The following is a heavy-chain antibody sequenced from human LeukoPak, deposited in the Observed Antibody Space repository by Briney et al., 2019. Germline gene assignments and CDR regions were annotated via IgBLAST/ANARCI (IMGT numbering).Heavy chain of an antibody. CDR3: ARVQLGYCSSTSCYTFDY. V-gene: IGHV3-30-3*01. CDR1: GFTFSSYA. Sequence: PGGSLRLSCAASGFTFSSYAMHWVRQAPGKGLEWVAVISYDGSNKYYADSVKGRFTISRDNSKNTLYLQMNSLRAEDTAVYYYARVQLGYCSSTSCYTFDYWGQGTLVTVSS. D-gene: IGHD2-2*01. CDR2: ISYDGSNK. J-gene: IGHJ4*02.